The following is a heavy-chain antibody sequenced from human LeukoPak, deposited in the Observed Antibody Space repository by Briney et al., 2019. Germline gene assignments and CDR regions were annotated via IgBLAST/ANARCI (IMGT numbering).Heavy chain of an antibody. D-gene: IGHD6-19*01. CDR1: GGSISSYY. V-gene: IGHV4-59*01. Sequence: SETLSLTCAVSGGSISSYYWSWIRQPPGKGLQWIGYIYYSGSTNYNPSLKSRVTISVDTSKNQFSLKLSSVTAADTAVYYCAREAVAADGGFFDYWGQGTLVTVSS. CDR2: IYYSGST. J-gene: IGHJ4*02. CDR3: AREAVAADGGFFDY.